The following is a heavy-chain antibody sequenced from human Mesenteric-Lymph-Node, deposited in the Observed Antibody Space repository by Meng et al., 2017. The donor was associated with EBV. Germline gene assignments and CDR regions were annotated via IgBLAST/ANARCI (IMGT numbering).Heavy chain of an antibody. J-gene: IGHJ4*02. V-gene: IGHV4-39*01. CDR1: TDSLSSTSYR. D-gene: IGHD3-10*01. CDR2: IYYSGTT. CDR3: ARQYGSSFDY. Sequence: EAGAGLVGPSGTLPPNCPVSTDSLSSTSYRWGWIRQPPGKGLEWIGSIYYSGTTYFNPSLESRVSISVDTSKKQFSLRLTSVTAADTAVYYCARQYGSSFDYWGQGTLVTVSS.